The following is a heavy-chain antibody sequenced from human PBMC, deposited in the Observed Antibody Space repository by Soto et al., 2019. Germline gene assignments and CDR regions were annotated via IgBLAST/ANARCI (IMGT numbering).Heavy chain of an antibody. CDR1: GFTFSNYG. CDR2: IWHDGNNK. J-gene: IGHJ4*02. CDR3: AAGEPLNY. V-gene: IGHV3-33*01. Sequence: GGSLRLSCAASGFTFSNYGMHWVRQAPGKGLEWVAIIWHDGNNKYYADSVKGRFAISRDNSKNTVSLEMNSLRTEDTAMYYCAAGEPLNYRGQGTLVTVSS. D-gene: IGHD3-10*01.